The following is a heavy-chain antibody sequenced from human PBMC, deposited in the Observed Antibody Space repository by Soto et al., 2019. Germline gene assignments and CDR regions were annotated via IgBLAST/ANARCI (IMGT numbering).Heavy chain of an antibody. CDR1: GESISSTNW. CDR2: INHSGTT. J-gene: IGHJ4*02. CDR3: VIFVWNYSSTNY. Sequence: QVQLQEAGPGLVKASGNLSLSCAVSGESISSTNWWSWVRQPPGKGLEWIGEINHSGTTNYTPSLESRVTLSVDKSRNQFSLMLRSVTAADTAVYYCVIFVWNYSSTNYWGQGTLVTVSS. V-gene: IGHV4-4*02. D-gene: IGHD1-7*01.